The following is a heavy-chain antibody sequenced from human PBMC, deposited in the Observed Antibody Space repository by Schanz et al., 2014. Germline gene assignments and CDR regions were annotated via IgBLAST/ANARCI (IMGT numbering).Heavy chain of an antibody. CDR2: IISILGIP. CDR3: ARGGGPEDVFDI. V-gene: IGHV1-69*04. J-gene: IGHJ3*02. D-gene: IGHD5-12*01. Sequence: VQLEQSGAEVKKPGSSVKVSCKASGGTFSSFGINWVRQAPGQGLEWMGRIISILGIPNYAQKFQGRVTFTADKSTTTAYMELNSLNSDDTAVYYCARGGGPEDVFDIWGQGTILTVSS. CDR1: GGTFSSFG.